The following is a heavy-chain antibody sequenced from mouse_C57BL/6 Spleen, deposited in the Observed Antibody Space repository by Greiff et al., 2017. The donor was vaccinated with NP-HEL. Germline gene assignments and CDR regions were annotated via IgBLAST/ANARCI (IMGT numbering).Heavy chain of an antibody. Sequence: QVQLQQSGAELVRPGASVTLSCKASGYTFTDYEMHWVKQTPVHGLEWIGAIDPETGGTAYNQKFKGKAILTADKSYSTAYMELRSLTSEDSAVYYCTRRLNYDYDVGFDYWGQGTTLTVSS. D-gene: IGHD2-4*01. CDR3: TRRLNYDYDVGFDY. CDR2: IDPETGGT. CDR1: GYTFTDYE. V-gene: IGHV1-15*01. J-gene: IGHJ2*01.